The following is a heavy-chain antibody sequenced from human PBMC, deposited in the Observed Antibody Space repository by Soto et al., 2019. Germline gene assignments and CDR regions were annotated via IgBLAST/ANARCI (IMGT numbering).Heavy chain of an antibody. J-gene: IGHJ6*03. CDR2: ISAYNGDT. Sequence: QDQLVQSGGEVKKPGASVKVSCKASGYSFTNYGITWVRQAPGQGFEWMGWISAYNGDTNNAQKRQGRVTMTTDASTSTAYLELRSLRSDDTAVYYCARDRGVAPPVAGNTHYYYYMDVWGKGTTVTVSS. CDR1: GYSFTNYG. V-gene: IGHV1-18*01. D-gene: IGHD6-19*01. CDR3: ARDRGVAPPVAGNTHYYYYMDV.